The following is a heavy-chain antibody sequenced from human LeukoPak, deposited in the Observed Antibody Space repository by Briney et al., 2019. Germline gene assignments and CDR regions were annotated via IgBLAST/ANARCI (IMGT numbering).Heavy chain of an antibody. CDR3: ARDDRGYYDYIWGSYPYTGLDY. CDR1: GYTFTGYY. D-gene: IGHD3-16*01. J-gene: IGHJ4*02. Sequence: ASVKVSCKASGYTFTGYYMHWVRHAPGQGLEWMGWINPNSGGTNYAQKFQGRVTMTRDTSISTAYMELSRLRSDDTAVYYCARDDRGYYDYIWGSYPYTGLDYWGQGTLVTVSS. CDR2: INPNSGGT. V-gene: IGHV1-2*02.